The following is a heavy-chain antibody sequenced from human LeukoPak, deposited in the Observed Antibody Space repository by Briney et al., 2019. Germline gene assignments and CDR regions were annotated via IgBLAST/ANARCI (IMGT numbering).Heavy chain of an antibody. CDR1: GFTFSSYG. D-gene: IGHD2-15*01. CDR2: ISYDGSNK. Sequence: PGRTLRLSCAASGFTFSSYGMHWVRQAPGKGLEWVAVISYDGSNKYYADSVKGRFTISRDNAKNTLYLQMNSLRAEDTAVYYCARDRSYSFDYWGQGTLVTVSS. J-gene: IGHJ4*02. V-gene: IGHV3-30*03. CDR3: ARDRSYSFDY.